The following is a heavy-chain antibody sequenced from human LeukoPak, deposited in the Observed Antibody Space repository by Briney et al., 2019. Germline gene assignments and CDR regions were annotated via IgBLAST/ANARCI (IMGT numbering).Heavy chain of an antibody. CDR1: GGSITSANW. Sequence: PSETLSLTCAVSGGSITSANWWNWVRQPPGKGLEWIGEIYHSGSTNYSPSLKSRVSISVDKSKNQCSLKVSSVTAADTAVYYCARAVTAAGSYYFDYWGQGTLVSVSS. D-gene: IGHD6-13*01. CDR3: ARAVTAAGSYYFDY. V-gene: IGHV4-4*02. J-gene: IGHJ4*02. CDR2: IYHSGST.